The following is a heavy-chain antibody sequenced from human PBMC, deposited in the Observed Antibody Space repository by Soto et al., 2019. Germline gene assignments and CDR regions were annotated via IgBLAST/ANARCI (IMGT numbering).Heavy chain of an antibody. J-gene: IGHJ4*02. D-gene: IGHD4-17*01. CDR2: ISGSGGST. Sequence: GGSLRLSCAASGFTFSSYAMSWVRQAPGKGLEWVSAISGSGGSTYYADSVKGRFTISRDNSKNTLYLQMNSLRAEDTDVYYCAKKVVPGDYGDYVAGPVDYWGQGNLVTVS. CDR3: AKKVVPGDYGDYVAGPVDY. V-gene: IGHV3-23*01. CDR1: GFTFSSYA.